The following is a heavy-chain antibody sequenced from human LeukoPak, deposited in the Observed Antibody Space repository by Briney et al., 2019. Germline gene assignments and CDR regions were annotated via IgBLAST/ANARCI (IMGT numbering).Heavy chain of an antibody. CDR3: AREKGGGTGDAFDY. J-gene: IGHJ4*02. D-gene: IGHD3-10*01. CDR2: IIPFLGIP. Sequence: SVKVSCKASGGTFSSYVISWVRQAPGQGLEWMGRIIPFLGIPNYAQKFQGRLTITADKSTSTAYMELSSLRSEDTAVYYCAREKGGGTGDAFDYWGQGTLVTVSS. V-gene: IGHV1-69*04. CDR1: GGTFSSYV.